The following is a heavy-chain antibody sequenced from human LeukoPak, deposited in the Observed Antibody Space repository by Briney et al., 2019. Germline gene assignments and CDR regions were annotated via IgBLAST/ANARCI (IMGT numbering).Heavy chain of an antibody. D-gene: IGHD6-19*01. CDR2: INHSGST. V-gene: IGHV4-34*01. CDR1: GGSFSGYY. Sequence: SETLSLICAVYGGSFSGYYWRWIRQPPGKGLEWIGEINHSGSTNYNPSLKSRVTISVDTSKKQFSLRLSSVTAADTAVYYCAEGRGDSSGWHGTEYWGQGTLVTVSS. J-gene: IGHJ4*02. CDR3: AEGRGDSSGWHGTEY.